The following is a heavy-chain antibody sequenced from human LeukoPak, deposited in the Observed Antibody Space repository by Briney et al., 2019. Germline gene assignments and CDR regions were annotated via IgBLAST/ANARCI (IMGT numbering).Heavy chain of an antibody. CDR3: ARFWGVGMVVPYYFDY. J-gene: IGHJ4*02. D-gene: IGHD1-26*01. V-gene: IGHV4-59*01. CDR1: GGSISSYY. Sequence: SETLSLTCTVSGGSISSYYWSWIRQPPGKGLEWIGYIYYSGSTNYNPSLKSRVTISVDTSKNQFALKLSSVTAADTAVYYCARFWGVGMVVPYYFDYWGQGTLVTVSS. CDR2: IYYSGST.